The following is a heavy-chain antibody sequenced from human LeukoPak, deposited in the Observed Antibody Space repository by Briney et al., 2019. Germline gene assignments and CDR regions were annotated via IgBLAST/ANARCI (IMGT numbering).Heavy chain of an antibody. CDR2: ISSNGGST. J-gene: IGHJ4*02. CDR1: GFTFSSYA. V-gene: IGHV3-64*01. Sequence: GGSLRLSCAASGFTFSSYAMHWVRQAPGKGLEYVSAISSNGGSTYYANSVKGRFTISRDNSKNTLYLQMGSLRAEDMAVYYCARSLSRPKYYFDYWGQGTLVTVSS. CDR3: ARSLSRPKYYFDY.